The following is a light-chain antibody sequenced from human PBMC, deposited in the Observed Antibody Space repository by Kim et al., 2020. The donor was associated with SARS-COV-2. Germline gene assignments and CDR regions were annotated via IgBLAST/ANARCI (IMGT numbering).Light chain of an antibody. CDR3: SSYAGSNDLV. CDR1: SGYVGGYDY. V-gene: IGLV2-8*01. CDR2: EVT. J-gene: IGLJ2*01. Sequence: HSTTIPRTGTSGYVGGYDYFSWYQHHPGKAPKLRIYEVTKRPSRVPDRLSGSKSGNTASLTVSGLQAEDEADYYCSSYAGSNDLVFGGGTQLTVL.